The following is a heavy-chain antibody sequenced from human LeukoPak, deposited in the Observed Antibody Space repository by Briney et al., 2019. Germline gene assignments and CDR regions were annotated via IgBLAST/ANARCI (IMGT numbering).Heavy chain of an antibody. J-gene: IGHJ4*02. D-gene: IGHD6-19*01. CDR3: ARATLQWRGTYYFDY. V-gene: IGHV4-61*01. CDR1: GGSISSSSYY. CDR2: IYYSGST. Sequence: SETLSLTCTVSGGSISSSSYYWSWIRQPPGKGLEWIGYIYYSGSTNYNPSLKSRVTISVDTSKNQFSLKLSSVTAADTAVYYCARATLQWRGTYYFDYWGQGTLVTVSS.